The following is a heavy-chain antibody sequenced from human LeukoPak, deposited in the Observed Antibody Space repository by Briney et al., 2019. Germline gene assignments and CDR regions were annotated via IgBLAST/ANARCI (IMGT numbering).Heavy chain of an antibody. D-gene: IGHD5-18*01. CDR1: GGSISSGGYY. V-gene: IGHV4-31*03. CDR2: IYYSGST. Sequence: SQTLSLTCTVSGGSISSGGYYWSWIRQHPGKCLEWIGYIYYSGSTYYNPSLKSRVTISVDTSKNQFSLKLSSVTAADTAVYYCARDTRGYSYGNGGIDYWGQGTLVTVSS. J-gene: IGHJ4*02. CDR3: ARDTRGYSYGNGGIDY.